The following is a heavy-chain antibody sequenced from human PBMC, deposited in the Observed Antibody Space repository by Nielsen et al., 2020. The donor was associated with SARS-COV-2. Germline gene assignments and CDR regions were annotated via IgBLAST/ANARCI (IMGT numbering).Heavy chain of an antibody. D-gene: IGHD3-10*01. CDR3: ARFGELSLPDY. Sequence: GGSLRLSCAASGFTFDDYAMHWVRQAPGKGLEWVSGISWNSGSIGYADSVKGRFTISRDNAKNSLYLQMNSLRAEDTALYYCARFGELSLPDYWGQGTLVTVSS. J-gene: IGHJ4*02. V-gene: IGHV3-9*01. CDR1: GFTFDDYA. CDR2: ISWNSGSI.